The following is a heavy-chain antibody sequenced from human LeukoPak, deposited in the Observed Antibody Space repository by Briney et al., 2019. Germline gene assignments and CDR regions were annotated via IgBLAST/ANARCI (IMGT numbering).Heavy chain of an antibody. CDR3: ARASGYCSSTSCYYYYGMDV. V-gene: IGHV1-8*02. CDR2: INPNSGGT. Sequence: ASVKVSCKASGYTFTSYGISWVRQAPGQGLEWMGWINPNSGGTHYAQNFQGRVTMTRNTSISTAYMELSSLRSEDTAVYYCARASGYCSSTSCYYYYGMDVWGQGTTVTVSS. J-gene: IGHJ6*02. CDR1: GYTFTSYG. D-gene: IGHD2-2*03.